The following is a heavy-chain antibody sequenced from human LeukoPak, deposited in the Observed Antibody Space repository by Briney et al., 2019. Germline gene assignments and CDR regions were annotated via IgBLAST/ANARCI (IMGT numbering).Heavy chain of an antibody. J-gene: IGHJ4*02. CDR3: ARDGRMYYGSGSYEDY. CDR2: IYYSGST. V-gene: IGHV4-39*07. D-gene: IGHD3-10*01. CDR1: GGSISSSSYY. Sequence: SETLSLTCTVSGGSISSSSYYWGWIRQPPGKGLEWIGSIYYSGSTYYNPSLKSRVTISVDTSKNQFSLKLSSVTAADTAVYYCARDGRMYYGSGSYEDYWGQGTLVTVSS.